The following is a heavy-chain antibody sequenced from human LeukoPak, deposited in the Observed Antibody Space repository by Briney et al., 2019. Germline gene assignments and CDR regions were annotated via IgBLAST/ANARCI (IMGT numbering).Heavy chain of an antibody. CDR1: GGSISSYY. CDR2: IYYSGST. J-gene: IGHJ5*02. D-gene: IGHD1-26*01. V-gene: IGHV4-59*01. Sequence: SETLSLTCTVSGGSISSYYWSWIRQPPGKGLEWIGYIYYSGSTNYNPSLKSRVTISVDTSKNQFSLKLSSVTAADTAVYYCASIGAYSGSQRWFDPWGQGTLVTVSS. CDR3: ASIGAYSGSQRWFDP.